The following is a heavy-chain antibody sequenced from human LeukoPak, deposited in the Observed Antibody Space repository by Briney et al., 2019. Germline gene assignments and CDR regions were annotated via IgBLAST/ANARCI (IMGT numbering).Heavy chain of an antibody. J-gene: IGHJ4*02. Sequence: SETLSLTCTVSGGSISSYYWGWIRQPPGKGLEWIGYIYYSGSTNYNPSLKSRVTISVDTSKNQFSLKLSSVTAADTAVYYCARVRPYDALPGIWGQGTLVTVSS. CDR3: ARVRPYDALPGI. V-gene: IGHV4-59*01. CDR1: GGSISSYY. D-gene: IGHD3-3*01. CDR2: IYYSGST.